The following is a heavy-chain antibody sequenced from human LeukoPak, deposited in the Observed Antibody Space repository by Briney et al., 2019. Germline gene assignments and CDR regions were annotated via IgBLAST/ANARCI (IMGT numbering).Heavy chain of an antibody. CDR2: INPNNGGT. Sequence: GASVTVSCKASGYTFTSYAINWVRQAPGQGLERMGWINPNNGGTNYAQKFQGRVTMTTDTSTSTAYTELSRPRSDDTAVDYCARGPLMVRGVRYMDVWGKGATVTVSS. J-gene: IGHJ6*03. CDR3: ARGPLMVRGVRYMDV. V-gene: IGHV1-2*02. CDR1: GYTFTSYA. D-gene: IGHD3-10*01.